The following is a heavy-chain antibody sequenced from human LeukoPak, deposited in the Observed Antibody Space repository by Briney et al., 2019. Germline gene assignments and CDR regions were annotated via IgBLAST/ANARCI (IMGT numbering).Heavy chain of an antibody. CDR3: ARGGSRQNFHYYGLDV. CDR2: ISFSGIP. D-gene: IGHD6-25*01. J-gene: IGHJ6*02. CDR1: GGSINSFF. V-gene: IGHV4-59*01. Sequence: NPSETLSLTCSVSGGSINSFFWNWIRQPPGTGLEWIGYISFSGIPNYTPSLQSRVSMSVDTSKNEFSLRLRSVTAADTAVYYCARGGSRQNFHYYGLDVWGQGTTVTVSS.